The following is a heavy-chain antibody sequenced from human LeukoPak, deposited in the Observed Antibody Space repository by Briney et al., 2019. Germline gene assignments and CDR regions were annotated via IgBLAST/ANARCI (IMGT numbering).Heavy chain of an antibody. D-gene: IGHD6-13*01. CDR3: AKCLSSGSSCQLDY. J-gene: IGHJ4*02. Sequence: GGSLRLSCAASGFTFSSYGMHWVRQAPGKGLEWVAFIRYDGSNKYYADSVKGRFTISRDNSKNTLYLQMNSLRAEDTAVYYCAKCLSSGSSCQLDYWGQGTLVTVSS. CDR1: GFTFSSYG. V-gene: IGHV3-30*02. CDR2: IRYDGSNK.